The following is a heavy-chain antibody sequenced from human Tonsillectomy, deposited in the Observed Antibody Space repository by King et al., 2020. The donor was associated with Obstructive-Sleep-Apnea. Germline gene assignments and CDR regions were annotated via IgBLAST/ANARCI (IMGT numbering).Heavy chain of an antibody. CDR1: GYTFTSYA. Sequence: QLVQSGAEVKKPGASVKVSCKASGYTFTSYAMHLVRQAPGQRLEWIGWINAGNGNTKYSQKFQGRVTITRDTSASTAYMELSSLRSEDTAVYYCARGRGSGYLNDYWGQGTLVTVSS. D-gene: IGHD5-12*01. CDR3: ARGRGSGYLNDY. J-gene: IGHJ4*02. V-gene: IGHV1-3*01. CDR2: INAGNGNT.